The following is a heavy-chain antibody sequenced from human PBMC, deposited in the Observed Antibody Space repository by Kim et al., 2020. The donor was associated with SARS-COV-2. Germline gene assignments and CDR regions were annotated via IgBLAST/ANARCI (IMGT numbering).Heavy chain of an antibody. CDR2: IKSKTDGGTT. Sequence: GGSLRLSCAASGFTFSNTWMSWVRQAPGKGLEWVGRIKSKTDGGTTDYAAPVKGRFTISRDDSKNTLYLQMNSLKTEDTAVYFCTTDRYCTSTSCLYYFDQWGQGTLVTVSS. V-gene: IGHV3-15*01. CDR3: TTDRYCTSTSCLYYFDQ. J-gene: IGHJ4*02. CDR1: GFTFSNTW. D-gene: IGHD2-2*01.